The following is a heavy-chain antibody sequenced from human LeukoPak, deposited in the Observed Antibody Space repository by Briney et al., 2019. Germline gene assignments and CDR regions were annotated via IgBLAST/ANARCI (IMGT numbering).Heavy chain of an antibody. D-gene: IGHD1-26*01. CDR2: IYPGDSDT. Sequence: GESLKISCKGSGYSFTSYWIGWVRQMPGKGLEWMGIIYPGDSDTRYSPSFQGQVTTSADKSISTAYLQWSSLKASDTAMYYCARRSGSFQGDYNFDYWGQGTLVTVSS. CDR3: ARRSGSFQGDYNFDY. J-gene: IGHJ4*02. CDR1: GYSFTSYW. V-gene: IGHV5-51*01.